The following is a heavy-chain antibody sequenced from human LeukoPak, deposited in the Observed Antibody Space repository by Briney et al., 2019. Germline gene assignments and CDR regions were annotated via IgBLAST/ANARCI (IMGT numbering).Heavy chain of an antibody. D-gene: IGHD5-24*01. CDR3: AKDGLRGGWELDC. J-gene: IGHJ4*02. V-gene: IGHV3-30*18. CDR2: ISYDGNNK. Sequence: AGGSLRLSCAASGFTFSSYGMHWVRQAPGKGLEWVAVISYDGNNKYYADSVKGRFTISRDNSKNTLYLQMNSLRVEDTAVYYCAKDGLRGGWELDCWGQGTLVTVSS. CDR1: GFTFSSYG.